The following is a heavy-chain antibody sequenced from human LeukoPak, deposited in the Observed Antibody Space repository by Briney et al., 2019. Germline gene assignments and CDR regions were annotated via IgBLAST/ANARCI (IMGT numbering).Heavy chain of an antibody. CDR1: GASINSHY. V-gene: IGHV4-4*07. J-gene: IGHJ4*02. Sequence: SETLSLTCTVSGASINSHYWSWIRQPAGKGLEWIGRIYISGSTNYNSSLQSRVTMSVDTFKNQFSLKLTSVTAADTAVYYCARFDPSYFDYWGQGSLVTVSS. CDR3: ARFDPSYFDY. CDR2: IYISGST.